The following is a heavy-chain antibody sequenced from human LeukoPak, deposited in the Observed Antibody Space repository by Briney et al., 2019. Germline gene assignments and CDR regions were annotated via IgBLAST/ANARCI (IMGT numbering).Heavy chain of an antibody. CDR1: GFTFSTYA. D-gene: IGHD4-17*01. J-gene: IGHJ4*02. Sequence: PGGSLRLSCAASGFTFSTYAMHWVRQAPGKGLEWVAVIWSDSTNKYYADSVRGRFTISRGNSKNTLYLQMSSLRAEDTAMYYCARDRLTTVTTFHFDYWGQGTLVTVSS. CDR2: IWSDSTNK. CDR3: ARDRLTTVTTFHFDY. V-gene: IGHV3-33*01.